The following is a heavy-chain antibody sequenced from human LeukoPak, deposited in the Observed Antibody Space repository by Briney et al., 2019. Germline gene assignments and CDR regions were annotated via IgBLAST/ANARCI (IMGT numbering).Heavy chain of an antibody. D-gene: IGHD4-17*01. CDR1: GFTFSSYG. Sequence: GRSLRLSCAASGFTFSSYGMHWVRQAPGKGLEWVAVIWYDGSNKYYADSVRGRFTISRDNSKNTLYLHLSSLRVEDTAVYYCAKEGTVTTFVWVDVWGQGTTVTVSS. CDR2: IWYDGSNK. V-gene: IGHV3-33*06. CDR3: AKEGTVTTFVWVDV. J-gene: IGHJ6*02.